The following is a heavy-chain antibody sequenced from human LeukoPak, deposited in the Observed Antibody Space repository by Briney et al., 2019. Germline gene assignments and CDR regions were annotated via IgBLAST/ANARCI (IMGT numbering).Heavy chain of an antibody. CDR2: IKQDGSEK. CDR3: AKLGGVGATDY. Sequence: PGGSLRLACAASGFTFSSYWMSWVRQAPGKGLEWVANIKQDGSEKYCVDSVKGRFTISRDNAKSSLYLQMNSLRAEDTAVYYCAKLGGVGATDYWGQGTLVTVSS. J-gene: IGHJ4*02. V-gene: IGHV3-7*03. CDR1: GFTFSSYW. D-gene: IGHD1-26*01.